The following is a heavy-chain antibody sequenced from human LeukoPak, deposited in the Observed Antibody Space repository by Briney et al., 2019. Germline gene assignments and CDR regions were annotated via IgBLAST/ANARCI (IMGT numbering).Heavy chain of an antibody. D-gene: IGHD2-2*03. CDR3: ARHGSTDYFDY. CDR1: GGSISSSASY. V-gene: IGHV4-39*01. J-gene: IGHJ4*02. Sequence: SGTLSLTCAVSGGSISSSASYWGWIRQPPGKGPEWIGRIFYSGSTYYNPSLKSRVTISVHTSNIQFSLRLSSVTAADTAMYYCARHGSTDYFDYWGQGTLVTVSS. CDR2: IFYSGST.